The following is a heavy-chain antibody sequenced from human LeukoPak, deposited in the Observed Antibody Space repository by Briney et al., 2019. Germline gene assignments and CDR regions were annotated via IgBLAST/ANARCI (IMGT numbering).Heavy chain of an antibody. D-gene: IGHD3-22*01. J-gene: IGHJ4*02. CDR3: ARDGEYYDSSGSYFDY. CDR1: GYTFTTYY. V-gene: IGHV1-46*01. Sequence: ASVMVSCKASGYTFTTYYMHWVRQAPGQGLEWMGILNPSSGSTSYAQKFQGRVTMTRDTSTSTFYMELRSLKSEDTAVYYCARDGEYYDSSGSYFDYWGQGTLVTVSS. CDR2: LNPSSGST.